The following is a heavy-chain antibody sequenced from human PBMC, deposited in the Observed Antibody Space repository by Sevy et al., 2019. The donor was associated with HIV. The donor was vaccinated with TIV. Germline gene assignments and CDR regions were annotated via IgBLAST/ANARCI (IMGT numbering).Heavy chain of an antibody. CDR1: GFTFGDYA. CDR2: IRSKAYGGTT. Sequence: GGSLRLSCTASGFTFGDYAMSWFRQAPGKGLEWVGFIRSKAYGGTTEYAASVKGRFTISRDDSKSIAYLQMNRLKTEETAVYYCTRALLSDYVWGSYRWNFDYWGQGTLVTVSS. V-gene: IGHV3-49*03. J-gene: IGHJ4*02. CDR3: TRALLSDYVWGSYRWNFDY. D-gene: IGHD3-16*02.